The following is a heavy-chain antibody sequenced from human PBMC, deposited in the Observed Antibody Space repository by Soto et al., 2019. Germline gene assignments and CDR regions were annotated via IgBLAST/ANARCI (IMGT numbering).Heavy chain of an antibody. Sequence: QLQLQESGSGLVKPSQTLSLTCAVSGGSISSGGYSWSWIRQPPGKGLEWIGYIYHSGSTYYNPSLKSRVTISVDTSKNQFSLKLSSVTAADTAVYYCARRARILLSYGMDVWGQGTTVTVSS. V-gene: IGHV4-30-2*05. CDR2: IYHSGST. CDR1: GGSISSGGYS. J-gene: IGHJ6*02. D-gene: IGHD2-8*01. CDR3: ARRARILLSYGMDV.